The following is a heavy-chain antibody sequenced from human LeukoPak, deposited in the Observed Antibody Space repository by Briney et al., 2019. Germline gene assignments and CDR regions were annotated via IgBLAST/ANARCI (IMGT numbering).Heavy chain of an antibody. CDR3: ARARAAVAGPDY. D-gene: IGHD6-13*01. CDR2: IYHSGST. Sequence: PSETLSLTCAVYGGSFSGYYWSWIRQPPGKGLEWIGYIYHSGSTNYNPSLKSRVTISIDTSKNQFSLKLTSVSAADTAVYYCARARAAVAGPDYWGQGTLVTASS. V-gene: IGHV4-59*01. CDR1: GGSFSGYY. J-gene: IGHJ4*02.